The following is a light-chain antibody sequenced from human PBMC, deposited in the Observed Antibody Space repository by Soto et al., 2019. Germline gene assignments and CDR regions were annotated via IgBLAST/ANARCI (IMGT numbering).Light chain of an antibody. CDR2: DAS. CDR3: QQSYSTPRT. V-gene: IGKV1-39*01. Sequence: DIQMTQSPSSLSASVGDRVTITCRASQSISIYLNWFQQKPGKAPKLLIYDASTLQSGVPSRFSGSGSGTDFTLTISSLQPEDFATYYCQQSYSTPRTFGQGTKLEIK. J-gene: IGKJ2*01. CDR1: QSISIY.